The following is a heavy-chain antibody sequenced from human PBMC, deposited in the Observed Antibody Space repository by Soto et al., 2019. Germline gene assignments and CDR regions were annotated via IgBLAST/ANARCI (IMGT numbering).Heavy chain of an antibody. Sequence: SETLSLTCTVSGGSISSYYWSWIRLPQRQGLEWIGYIYYSGSTNYNPSLKSRVTISVDTSKNQFSLKLSSVTAADTAVYYCARWAYDYVWGRTPKGYYYGMDVWGQGTTVTVSS. CDR2: IYYSGST. J-gene: IGHJ6*02. CDR1: GGSISSYY. V-gene: IGHV4-59*01. D-gene: IGHD3-16*01. CDR3: ARWAYDYVWGRTPKGYYYGMDV.